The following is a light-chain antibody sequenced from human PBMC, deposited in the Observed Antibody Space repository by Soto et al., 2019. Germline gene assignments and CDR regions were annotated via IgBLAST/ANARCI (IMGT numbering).Light chain of an antibody. V-gene: IGLV2-8*01. CDR2: EVN. CDR1: SSDIGGSNF. J-gene: IGLJ3*02. Sequence: QSVLTQPPSASGSPGQAVTISCTGTSSDIGGSNFVSWYQQHPGKVPKLIILEVNKRPSGVPDRFSGSKFDNTASLTVSGLQAEAEADYYCTAYAGASQLFGGGTKVTVL. CDR3: TAYAGASQL.